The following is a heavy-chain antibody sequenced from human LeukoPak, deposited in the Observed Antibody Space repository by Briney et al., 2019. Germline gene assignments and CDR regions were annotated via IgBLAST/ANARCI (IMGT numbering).Heavy chain of an antibody. V-gene: IGHV1-18*01. J-gene: IGHJ4*02. CDR1: GYTFTSYG. CDR2: ISAYNGNT. D-gene: IGHD3-22*01. Sequence: ASVKVSCKASGYTFTSYGISWVRQAPGQGLEWMGWISAYNGNTNYAQKFQGKVTMTRDTSISTAYMELSRLRSDDTAVYYCARDLGGRHYYDSSDHIFWGQGTLVTVSS. CDR3: ARDLGGRHYYDSSDHIF.